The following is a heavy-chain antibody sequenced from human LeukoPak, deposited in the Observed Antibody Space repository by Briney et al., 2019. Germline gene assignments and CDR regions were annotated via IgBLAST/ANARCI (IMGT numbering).Heavy chain of an antibody. CDR1: GGSISSDTYY. D-gene: IGHD6-19*01. Sequence: PSETLSLTCTVSGGSISSDTYYWGWIRQTPGKGLEWIGSIYYSGSTYYNPSLKSRVTISVDTSKNQFSLKLSSVTAADTAVYYCARLKYSSGWYEFDYWGQGTLVTVSS. CDR3: ARLKYSSGWYEFDY. J-gene: IGHJ4*02. CDR2: IYYSGST. V-gene: IGHV4-39*01.